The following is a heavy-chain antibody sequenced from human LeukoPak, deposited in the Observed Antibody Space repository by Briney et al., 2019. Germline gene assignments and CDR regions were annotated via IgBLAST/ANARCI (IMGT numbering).Heavy chain of an antibody. CDR3: ARGSPTGLGDHDAFDI. CDR1: GGSISSSSYH. CDR2: IYYSGST. D-gene: IGHD3-16*01. Sequence: SETLSLTCTVSGGSISSSSYHWGWIRQPPGKGLEWIGSIYYSGSTYYNPSLKSRVTISVDTSKNQFSLKLSSVTAADTAVYYCARGSPTGLGDHDAFDIWGQGTMVTVSS. J-gene: IGHJ3*02. V-gene: IGHV4-39*01.